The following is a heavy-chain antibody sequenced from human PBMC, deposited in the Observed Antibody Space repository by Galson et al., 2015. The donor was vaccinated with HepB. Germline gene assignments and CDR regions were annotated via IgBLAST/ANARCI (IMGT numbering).Heavy chain of an antibody. CDR1: GFTFSSYG. J-gene: IGHJ6*02. Sequence: SLRLSCAASGFTFSSYGMHWVRQAPGKGLEWVAVIWYDGSNKYYADSVKGRFTISRDNSKNTLYLQMNSLRAEDTAVYYCARERGYSGYDPPSVPGYYGMDVWGQGTTVTVSS. CDR2: IWYDGSNK. CDR3: ARERGYSGYDPPSVPGYYGMDV. V-gene: IGHV3-33*08. D-gene: IGHD5-12*01.